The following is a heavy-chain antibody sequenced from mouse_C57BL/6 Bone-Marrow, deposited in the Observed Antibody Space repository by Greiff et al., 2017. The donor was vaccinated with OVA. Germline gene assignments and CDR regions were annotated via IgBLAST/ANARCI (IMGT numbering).Heavy chain of an antibody. J-gene: IGHJ1*03. V-gene: IGHV5-4*01. Sequence: DVHLVESGGGLVKPGGSLKLSCAASGFTFSSYVMSWVRQTPEKRLEWVATISDGGSYTYYPDNVKGRFTISRDNAKNNLYLQMSHLKSEDTAMYYCFYYDYDGDVWGTGTTVTVSS. D-gene: IGHD2-4*01. CDR2: ISDGGSYT. CDR3: FYYDYDGDV. CDR1: GFTFSSYV.